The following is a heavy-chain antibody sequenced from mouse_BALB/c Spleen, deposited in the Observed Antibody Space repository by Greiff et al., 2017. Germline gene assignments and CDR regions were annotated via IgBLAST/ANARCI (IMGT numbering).Heavy chain of an antibody. Sequence: QVHVKQSGAELVRPGTSVKVSCKASGYAFTNYLIEWVKQRPGQGLEWIGVINPGSGGTNYNEKFKGKATLTADKSSSTAYMQLSSLTSDDSAVYFCVMITSGWFAYWGQGTLVTVSA. J-gene: IGHJ3*01. D-gene: IGHD2-4*01. CDR2: INPGSGGT. CDR1: GYAFTNYL. V-gene: IGHV1-54*01. CDR3: VMITSGWFAY.